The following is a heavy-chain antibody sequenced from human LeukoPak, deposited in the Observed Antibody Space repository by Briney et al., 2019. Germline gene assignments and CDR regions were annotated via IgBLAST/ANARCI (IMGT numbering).Heavy chain of an antibody. V-gene: IGHV3-30*02. CDR3: ARVYQGVAIFDGIDY. D-gene: IGHD3-3*01. CDR1: GFAFSSYG. Sequence: GGSLRLSCAASGFAFSSYGMSWVRQAPGKGLEWVAFIRYDGSNKYYTDSVKGRFTISRDNSKNTLYLQMNSLRAEDTAVYYCARVYQGVAIFDGIDYWGQGTLVTVSS. J-gene: IGHJ4*02. CDR2: IRYDGSNK.